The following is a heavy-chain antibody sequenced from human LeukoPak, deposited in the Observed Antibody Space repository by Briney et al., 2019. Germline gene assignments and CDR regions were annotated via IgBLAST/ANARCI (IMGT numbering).Heavy chain of an antibody. J-gene: IGHJ4*02. CDR1: GDSFSSSNYF. CDR3: ARQTGSGLFILP. V-gene: IGHV4-39*01. CDR2: IYYTGFT. D-gene: IGHD3/OR15-3a*01. Sequence: SETLSLTCTVSGDSFSSSNYFWGWIRQPPGKGLEWIGTIYYTGFTYYSPSLKSRVTISVDTSKNQFSLKLSSVTAADTAVYYCARQTGSGLFILPGGQGTLVTVSS.